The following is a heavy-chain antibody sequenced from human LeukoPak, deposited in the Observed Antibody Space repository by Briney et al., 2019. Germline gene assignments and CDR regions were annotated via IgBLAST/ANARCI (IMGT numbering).Heavy chain of an antibody. CDR2: IKEDGSEI. Sequence: GGSLRLSCAASAFTFSNYWMSWVRQAPGRGLEWVANIKEDGSEINYVDSVKGRFTISRDNAKNSLYLQMNSLTVDDTAVYYCARDRGYSSFDYWGQGTLVTVSS. CDR1: AFTFSNYW. V-gene: IGHV3-7*01. D-gene: IGHD4-23*01. J-gene: IGHJ4*02. CDR3: ARDRGYSSFDY.